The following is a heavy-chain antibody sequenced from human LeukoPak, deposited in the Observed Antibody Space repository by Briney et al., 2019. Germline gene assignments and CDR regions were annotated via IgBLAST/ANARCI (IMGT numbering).Heavy chain of an antibody. Sequence: SETLSLTCTVSGGSISSSSYYWGWIRQPPGKGLEWIGSIYYSGSTYYNPSLKSRVTISVDTSKNQFSLELSSVTAADTAVYYCASLTLTYYFDYWGQGTLVTVSS. V-gene: IGHV4-39*01. J-gene: IGHJ4*02. CDR2: IYYSGST. CDR1: GGSISSSSYY. CDR3: ASLTLTYYFDY. D-gene: IGHD3-16*01.